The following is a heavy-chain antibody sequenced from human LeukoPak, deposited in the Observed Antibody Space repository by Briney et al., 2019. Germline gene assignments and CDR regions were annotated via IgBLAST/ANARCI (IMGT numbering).Heavy chain of an antibody. V-gene: IGHV4-59*08. J-gene: IGHJ3*01. CDR1: GRPIGSYY. Sequence: SETLSLTCTVSGRPIGSYYWSWIRQPPGKGLVWIGYIYYSGSTNYNPSLKIRVTMSVDTSKKQFSLKLTSVTAADTAVFYRAGGGTYGAFDLWGQGTMVTVSS. CDR2: IYYSGST. D-gene: IGHD1-26*01. CDR3: AGGGTYGAFDL.